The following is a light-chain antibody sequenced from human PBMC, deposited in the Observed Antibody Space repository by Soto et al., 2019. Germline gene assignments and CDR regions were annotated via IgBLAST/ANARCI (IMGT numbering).Light chain of an antibody. Sequence: QSALTQPASVSGSPGQSITISCTGTSSDVGCYNYVSWYQQHPGKAPKLMIYEVSNRPSGVSNRFSGSKSGNTASLTISWLQAEDEADYYCSSYTSSSTLVVFGGGTQLTVL. V-gene: IGLV2-14*01. J-gene: IGLJ2*01. CDR1: SSDVGCYNY. CDR3: SSYTSSSTLVV. CDR2: EVS.